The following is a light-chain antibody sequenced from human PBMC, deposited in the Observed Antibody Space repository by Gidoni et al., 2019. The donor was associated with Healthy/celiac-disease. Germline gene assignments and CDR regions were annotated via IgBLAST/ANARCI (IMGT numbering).Light chain of an antibody. CDR3: MIWHSSAWV. CDR1: SGINVGTYR. Sequence: QAVRTQPSSSSASPGASASLTCTLRSGINVGTYRIYWYQPKPGSPPQYLLRYKSDSDKQQGSGVPSRFSGSKDASANAGILLISGLQSEDEADYYCMIWHSSAWVFGGGTKLTVL. J-gene: IGLJ3*02. CDR2: YKSDSDK. V-gene: IGLV5-45*03.